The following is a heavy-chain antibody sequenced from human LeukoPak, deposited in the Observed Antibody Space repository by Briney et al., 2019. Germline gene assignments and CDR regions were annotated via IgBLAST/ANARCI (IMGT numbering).Heavy chain of an antibody. CDR3: ARHFVQLERRAHYYMDV. Sequence: SESPSLTRAVSGYSIISGYYWCWIRQPPGRGLVWIGRIYHSVSTYYNPSLKSRVTISVDTSKNQFSLKLSSVTAADTAVYYCARHFVQLERRAHYYMDVWGKGTTVTVSS. CDR1: GYSIISGYY. V-gene: IGHV4-38-2*01. D-gene: IGHD1-1*01. CDR2: IYHSVST. J-gene: IGHJ6*03.